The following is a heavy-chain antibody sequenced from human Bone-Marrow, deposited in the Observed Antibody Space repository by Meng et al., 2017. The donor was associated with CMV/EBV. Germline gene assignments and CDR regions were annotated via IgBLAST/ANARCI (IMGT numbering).Heavy chain of an antibody. CDR1: GGSIRGYQ. J-gene: IGHJ6*02. CDR3: AKDNGAYSSSWYFDIYYYYYYGMDV. D-gene: IGHD6-13*01. Sequence: SETLSLTCSVSGGSIRGYQWAWVRQAPGKGLEWIGHSSGSATYNPSLRSRVTISVDEFKKQFSLNLNFVTAADTAVYYCAKDNGAYSSSWYFDIYYYYYYGMDVWGQGTTVTVSS. CDR2: HSSGSA. V-gene: IGHV4-59*01.